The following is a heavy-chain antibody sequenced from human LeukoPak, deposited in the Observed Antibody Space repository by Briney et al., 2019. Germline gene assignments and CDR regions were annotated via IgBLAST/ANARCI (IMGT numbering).Heavy chain of an antibody. CDR1: GGSISSSSYS. V-gene: IGHV4-39*07. CDR3: ARIYSGVFDT. J-gene: IGHJ3*02. D-gene: IGHD3-10*02. Sequence: PSETLSLTCTVSGGSISSSSYSWGWIRQPPGRGLEWIASIYYSGSTYYNPSLKSRVTISIDTSKNQFSLKLNSVTAADTAVYYCARIYSGVFDTRAQGTMVTVSS. CDR2: IYYSGST.